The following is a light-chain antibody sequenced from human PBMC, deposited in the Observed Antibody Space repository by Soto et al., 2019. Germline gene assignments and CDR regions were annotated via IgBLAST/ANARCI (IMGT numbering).Light chain of an antibody. CDR3: SSHTSSSTRV. Sequence: QSALTQPASVSGSPGQSIATSCTGTSSDVGGYNYVSWYQQHPGKAPKLMIHEVSNRPSGISDRFSGSKSGNTASLTISGLQADDEADYYCSSHTSSSTRVFGTGTKVTVL. CDR2: EVS. V-gene: IGLV2-14*01. J-gene: IGLJ1*01. CDR1: SSDVGGYNY.